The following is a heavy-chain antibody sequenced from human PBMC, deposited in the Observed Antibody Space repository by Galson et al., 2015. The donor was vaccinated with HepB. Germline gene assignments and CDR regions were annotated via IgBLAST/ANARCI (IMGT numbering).Heavy chain of an antibody. Sequence: CAISGDSVSSNSAAWNWTRQSPSRGLEWLGRTYYRSKWYNDYAVSVKSRITINPDTSKNQFSLQLNSVTPEDTAVYYCAREAIESYSDYYFDYWGQGTLVTVSS. CDR3: AREAIESYSDYYFDY. V-gene: IGHV6-1*01. J-gene: IGHJ4*02. CDR2: TYYRSKWYN. CDR1: GDSVSSNSAA. D-gene: IGHD1-26*01.